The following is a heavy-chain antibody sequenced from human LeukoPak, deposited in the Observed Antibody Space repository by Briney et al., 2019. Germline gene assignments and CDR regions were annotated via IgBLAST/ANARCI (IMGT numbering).Heavy chain of an antibody. D-gene: IGHD6-19*01. V-gene: IGHV3-49*04. Sequence: GGSLRLSCAASGFTFSSYSMNWVRQAPGKGLEWVGFIRSKAYGGTTEYAASVKGRFTISRDDSKSIAYLQMNSLKTEDTAVYYCTRSSGWTPVWFDPWGQGTLVTVSS. CDR1: GFTFSSYS. CDR3: TRSSGWTPVWFDP. CDR2: IRSKAYGGTT. J-gene: IGHJ5*02.